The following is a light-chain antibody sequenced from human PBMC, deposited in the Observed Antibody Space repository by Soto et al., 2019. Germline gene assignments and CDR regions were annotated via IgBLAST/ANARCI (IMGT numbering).Light chain of an antibody. J-gene: IGLJ1*01. V-gene: IGLV2-14*01. CDR3: SSYTSSSTYV. CDR2: EVS. Sequence: QSVLTQPASVSGSPGQSITISCTGTSSDVGTYKYVSWYQQYPGKAPKLMIYEVSNRPSGVSDRFSGSKSDNTASLSISGLQAEDEADYYCSSYTSSSTYVFGTGTKVTVL. CDR1: SSDVGTYKY.